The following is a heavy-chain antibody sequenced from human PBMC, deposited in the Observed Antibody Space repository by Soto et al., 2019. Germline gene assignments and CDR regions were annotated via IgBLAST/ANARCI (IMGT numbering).Heavy chain of an antibody. CDR3: ARRPTVTAGAYYYYYGMDV. D-gene: IGHD4-4*01. Sequence: ASVKVSCKASGYTFTSYAMHWVRQAPGQRLEWMGWINAGNGNTKYSQKFQGRVTITRDTSASTAYMELSSLRSEDTAVYYCARRPTVTAGAYYYYYGMDVWGQGTTATVSS. V-gene: IGHV1-3*01. CDR1: GYTFTSYA. CDR2: INAGNGNT. J-gene: IGHJ6*02.